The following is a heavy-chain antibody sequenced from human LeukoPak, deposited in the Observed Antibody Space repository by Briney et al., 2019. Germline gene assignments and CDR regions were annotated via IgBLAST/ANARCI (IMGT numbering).Heavy chain of an antibody. J-gene: IGHJ4*02. D-gene: IGHD5-24*01. CDR2: INPSGGST. CDR1: GYTFTSYY. V-gene: IGHV1-46*01. Sequence: RASVKVSCKASGYTFTSYYMHWVRQAPGQGLEWMGIINPSGGSTSYAQKFQGRVTMTRDMSTSTVYMELSSLRSEDTAVYYCARANLERWLQATPIYFDYWGQGTLVTVSS. CDR3: ARANLERWLQATPIYFDY.